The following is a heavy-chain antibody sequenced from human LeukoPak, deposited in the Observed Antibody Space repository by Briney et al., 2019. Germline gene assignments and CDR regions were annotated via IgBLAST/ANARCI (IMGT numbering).Heavy chain of an antibody. V-gene: IGHV4-61*01. CDR1: GVSVSSSNYY. Sequence: SETLSLTCTVSGVSVSSSNYYWSWIRQPPGKGLEWIEYVYYNGNTNQNPSLKIRVTISVDTSKNQFSLMLSSVSAADTAVYYCARGAIARPLDLWGQGTLVTVSS. D-gene: IGHD2-2*01. J-gene: IGHJ5*02. CDR3: ARGAIARPLDL. CDR2: VYYNGNT.